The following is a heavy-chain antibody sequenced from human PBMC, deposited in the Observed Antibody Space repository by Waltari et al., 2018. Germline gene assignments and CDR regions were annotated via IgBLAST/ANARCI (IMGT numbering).Heavy chain of an antibody. D-gene: IGHD3-3*02. Sequence: QLVESGGGVLHPGRSLRLSCVAAGSTFSNYAMHWVRQAPGKGLKCVASISYGTYDADNRHYTDSVVSRFAISRDNSTYTLYLHINSLRPADTGVYYCERWHSDNYWYLEPWGRGTLV. J-gene: IGHJ2*01. CDR1: GSTFSNYA. V-gene: IGHV3-30*09. CDR2: ISYGTYDADNR. CDR3: ERWHSDNYWYLEP.